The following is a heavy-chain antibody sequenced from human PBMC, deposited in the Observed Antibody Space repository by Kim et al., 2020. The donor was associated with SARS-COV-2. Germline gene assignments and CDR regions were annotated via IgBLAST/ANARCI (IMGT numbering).Heavy chain of an antibody. D-gene: IGHD5-18*01. CDR3: ARDFEGYSYGYGVDY. V-gene: IGHV3-21*01. J-gene: IGHJ4*02. Sequence: DSVKGRFTISRDNAKNSLYLQMNSLRAEDTAVYYCARDFEGYSYGYGVDYWGQGTLVTVSS.